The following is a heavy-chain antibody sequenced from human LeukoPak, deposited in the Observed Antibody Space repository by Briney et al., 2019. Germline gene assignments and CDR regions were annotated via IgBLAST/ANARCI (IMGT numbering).Heavy chain of an antibody. Sequence: SETLSLTCTVSGGSISSHYWSWIRQPPGKGLEWIGYIYYSGSTNYNPSLKSRVTISVDTSKNQFSLKLSSVTAADTAVYHCARGYSDFWSGYYISYSYYFDYWGQGTLVTVSS. D-gene: IGHD3-3*01. CDR1: GGSISSHY. J-gene: IGHJ4*02. CDR2: IYYSGST. CDR3: ARGYSDFWSGYYISYSYYFDY. V-gene: IGHV4-59*11.